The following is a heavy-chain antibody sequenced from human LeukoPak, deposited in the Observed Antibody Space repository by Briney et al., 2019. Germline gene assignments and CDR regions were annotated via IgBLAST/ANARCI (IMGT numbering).Heavy chain of an antibody. Sequence: PSETLSLSCTVSGGSISRHCWSWIRQSPERGLEWIGFIYYSGTTRYNASLRRRVTMSVDTSKNHFSLKLTSMTAADTAVYYCARLLNNDNSGDPDTFDMWGQGTMVTVSS. D-gene: IGHD3-22*01. J-gene: IGHJ3*02. CDR1: GGSISRHC. CDR3: ARLLNNDNSGDPDTFDM. CDR2: IYYSGTT. V-gene: IGHV4-59*11.